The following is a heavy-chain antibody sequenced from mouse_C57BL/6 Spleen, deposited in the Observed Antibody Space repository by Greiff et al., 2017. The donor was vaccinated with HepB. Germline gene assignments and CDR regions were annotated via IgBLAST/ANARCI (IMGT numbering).Heavy chain of an antibody. CDR1: GYAFTNYL. D-gene: IGHD2-4*01. CDR2: INPGSGGT. Sequence: QVQLQQSGAELVRPGTSVKVSCKASGYAFTNYLIEWVKQRPGQGLEWIGVINPGSGGTNYNEKFKGKATLTADKSSSTAYMQLSSLTSEDSAVYFCAKGNIYYDYGGFAYWGQGTLVTVSA. V-gene: IGHV1-54*01. CDR3: AKGNIYYDYGGFAY. J-gene: IGHJ3*01.